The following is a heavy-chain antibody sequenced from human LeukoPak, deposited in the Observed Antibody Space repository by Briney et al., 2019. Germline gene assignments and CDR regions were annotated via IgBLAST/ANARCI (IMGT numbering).Heavy chain of an antibody. Sequence: GGSLRLSCAASGFTFSSYGMHWVRQAPGKGLEWVAVISYDGSNKYYADSVKGRFTISRDNSKNTLYLQMNSLRAEDTAVYYCAKGGPYYYGSGIVGKVFDPWGQGTLVTVSS. CDR3: AKGGPYYYGSGIVGKVFDP. CDR1: GFTFSSYG. V-gene: IGHV3-30*18. D-gene: IGHD3-10*01. CDR2: ISYDGSNK. J-gene: IGHJ5*02.